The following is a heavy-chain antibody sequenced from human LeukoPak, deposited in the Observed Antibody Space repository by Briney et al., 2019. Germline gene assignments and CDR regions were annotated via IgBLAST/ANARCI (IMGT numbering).Heavy chain of an antibody. V-gene: IGHV1-18*01. CDR2: INSYNGNT. Sequence: ASVKVSCKASGYTXSSYGITWVRQAPGQGLEWMGWINSYNGNTNYAQKLQGRVTMTTDTSTSTAYMELRSLRSDDTAVYCCARDAERGYSYGSDYWGQGTLLTVSS. J-gene: IGHJ4*02. CDR1: GYTXSSYG. CDR3: ARDAERGYSYGSDY. D-gene: IGHD5-18*01.